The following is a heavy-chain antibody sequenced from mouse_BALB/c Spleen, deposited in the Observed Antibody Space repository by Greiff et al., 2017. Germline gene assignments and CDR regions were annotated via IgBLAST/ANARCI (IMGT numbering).Heavy chain of an antibody. CDR2: ISYDGSN. CDR1: GYSITSGYY. D-gene: IGHD2-3*01. Sequence: VQLKESGPGLVKPSQSLSLTCSVTGYSITSGYYWNWIRQFPGNKLEWMGYISYDGSNNYNPSLKNRISITRDTSKNQFFLKLNSVTTEDTATYYCARDPMMDYFDYWGQGTTLTVSS. J-gene: IGHJ2*01. V-gene: IGHV3-6*02. CDR3: ARDPMMDYFDY.